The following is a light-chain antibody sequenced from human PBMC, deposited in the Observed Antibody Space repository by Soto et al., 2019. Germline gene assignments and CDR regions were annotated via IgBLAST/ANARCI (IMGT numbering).Light chain of an antibody. CDR3: QQSYSAPPWT. J-gene: IGKJ1*01. V-gene: IGKV1-39*01. CDR1: QSISTY. Sequence: DIQMTQSPSSLSASVGDRVTISCRASQSISTYLNWYQQKPGKAPRLLIYAASTVQTGVPPRFRGSGSGTDFTLTISSLRLDDIATYFCQQSYSAPPWTFGQGTKVDIK. CDR2: AAS.